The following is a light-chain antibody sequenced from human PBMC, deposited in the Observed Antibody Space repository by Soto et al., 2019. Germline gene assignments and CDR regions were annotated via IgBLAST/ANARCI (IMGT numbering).Light chain of an antibody. Sequence: EIVLTQSPATLSLSPGERATLSSRASQSVSRYLAWYQQKPGQAPRLLIYDASNGATGIPARFSGSGSGTDFTLTISSLEPEDFAVYYCQQRSNWPWTFGQGTKVDI. CDR2: DAS. CDR3: QQRSNWPWT. V-gene: IGKV3-11*01. J-gene: IGKJ1*01. CDR1: QSVSRY.